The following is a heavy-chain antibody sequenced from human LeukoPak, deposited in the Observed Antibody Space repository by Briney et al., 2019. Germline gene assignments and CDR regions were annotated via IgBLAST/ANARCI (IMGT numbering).Heavy chain of an antibody. J-gene: IGHJ2*01. CDR3: ARHVLSGYLNYWYFDL. Sequence: SETLSLTCTVSGGSISSSSYYWGWIRQPPGKGLEWIGSINYSGSTYYNPSLKSRVTISVDTSKNQFSLKLSSVTAADTAVYYCARHVLSGYLNYWYFDLWGRGTLVTVSS. CDR2: INYSGST. V-gene: IGHV4-39*01. D-gene: IGHD3-3*01. CDR1: GGSISSSSYY.